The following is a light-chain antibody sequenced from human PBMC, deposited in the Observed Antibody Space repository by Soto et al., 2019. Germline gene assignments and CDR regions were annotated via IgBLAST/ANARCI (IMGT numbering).Light chain of an antibody. CDR1: SSNIGNNY. CDR2: DNN. CDR3: GTWDSSLSASSL. Sequence: QSVLTQPPSVSAAPGQKVTISCSGSSSNIGNNYVSWYQQLPGTAPKLLIYDNNKRPSGIPDRFSGSKSGTSATLGITGLQTGDEADYYCGTWDSSLSASSLFGGGTKLTVL. V-gene: IGLV1-51*01. J-gene: IGLJ2*01.